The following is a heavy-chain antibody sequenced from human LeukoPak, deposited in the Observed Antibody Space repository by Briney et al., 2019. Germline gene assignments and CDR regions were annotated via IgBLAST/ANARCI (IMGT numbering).Heavy chain of an antibody. CDR1: GFTFYNYG. D-gene: IGHD2-21*01. Sequence: GGSLRLSCAASGFTFYNYGMYWVRQAPGKGLEWVAVISHDGSNIHYGDSVKGRFTISRDNSKNTLYLQMNSLRVEDTAVYYCAKDPYRVVVATGNYLDPWGQGTLVTVSA. V-gene: IGHV3-30*18. CDR3: AKDPYRVVVATGNYLDP. CDR2: ISHDGSNI. J-gene: IGHJ5*02.